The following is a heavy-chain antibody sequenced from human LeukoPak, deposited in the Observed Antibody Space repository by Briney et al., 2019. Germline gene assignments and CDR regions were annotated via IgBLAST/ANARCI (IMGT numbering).Heavy chain of an antibody. D-gene: IGHD3-22*01. J-gene: IGHJ4*02. V-gene: IGHV4-39*01. CDR1: GGSISSSSYY. Sequence: PSETLSLTCTVSGGSISSSSYYWGWIRQPPGTGLEWIGSIYYSGSTYYNPSLKSRVTLSVDTSKNQFSLKLSSVTAADTAVYYCARQRKGAYYYDSSVPFDYWGQGTLVTVSS. CDR3: ARQRKGAYYYDSSVPFDY. CDR2: IYYSGST.